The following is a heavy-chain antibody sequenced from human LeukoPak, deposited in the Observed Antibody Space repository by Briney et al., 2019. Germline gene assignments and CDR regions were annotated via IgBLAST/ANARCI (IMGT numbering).Heavy chain of an antibody. CDR3: ARRKRGSGGPFDY. CDR1: GVSITSATTFY. D-gene: IGHD6-19*01. Sequence: PSEALSLTCTVSGVSITSATTFYWAWIRQSPGTGLEWIGYMDYSGSTAYNPSLKSRVTISIDTSKKQFSLELSSVTAADTAIYFCARRKRGSGGPFDYWGQGTLVTVSS. J-gene: IGHJ4*02. CDR2: MDYSGST. V-gene: IGHV4-61*05.